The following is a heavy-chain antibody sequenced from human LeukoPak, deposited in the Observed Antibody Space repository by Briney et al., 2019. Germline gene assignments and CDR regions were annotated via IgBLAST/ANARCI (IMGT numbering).Heavy chain of an antibody. CDR3: ATDSGFPFDY. Sequence: SVKVSCKASGGTFSSYAISWVRQAPGQGLEWMGGIIPLFGTTNHAQKFQDRVTFNTDESTSTAYMELSSLRSEDTAVYYCATDSGFPFDYWGQGTLVTVSS. CDR2: IIPLFGTT. V-gene: IGHV1-69*05. D-gene: IGHD6-19*01. CDR1: GGTFSSYA. J-gene: IGHJ4*02.